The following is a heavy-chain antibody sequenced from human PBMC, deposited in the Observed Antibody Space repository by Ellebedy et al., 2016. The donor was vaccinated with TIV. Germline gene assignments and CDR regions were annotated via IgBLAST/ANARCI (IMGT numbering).Heavy chain of an antibody. J-gene: IGHJ4*02. Sequence: PGGSLRLSCAASGFTFSSYVMHWVRQAPGKGMAWVAVISFDGSNKYYADSVKGRFTISRDNSKNTLYLQMNSLRPEDTAVYYCARARRHCSGGSCYSVIDSWGQGPPVAVSS. V-gene: IGHV3-30*04. CDR2: ISFDGSNK. D-gene: IGHD2-15*01. CDR3: ARARRHCSGGSCYSVIDS. CDR1: GFTFSSYV.